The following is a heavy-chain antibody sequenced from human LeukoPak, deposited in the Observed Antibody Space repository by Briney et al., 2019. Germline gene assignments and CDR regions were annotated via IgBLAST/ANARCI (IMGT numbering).Heavy chain of an antibody. V-gene: IGHV3-48*03. Sequence: QAGGSLRPSCAVSGFNFGSFEMNWVRQAPGKGLEWVSKISSSSRSINYADTLKGRITISRDNAKNELYLQMNSLRAEDTAVYYCARNRDIVAYFDFWGRGTLVTVSS. D-gene: IGHD5-12*01. J-gene: IGHJ4*02. CDR3: ARNRDIVAYFDF. CDR1: GFNFGSFE. CDR2: ISSSSRSI.